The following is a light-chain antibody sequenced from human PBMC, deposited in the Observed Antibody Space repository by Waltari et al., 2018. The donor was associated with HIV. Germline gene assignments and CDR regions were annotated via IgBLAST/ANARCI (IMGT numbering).Light chain of an antibody. CDR1: KLGSKY. CDR2: EDK. V-gene: IGLV3-1*01. Sequence: YELTQPPSVSVSPGQTASITCSGDKLGSKYACWYQQKPGQSPVLVIYEDKKRPSGIPERFSGSNSGNTATLTISGTQAMDEADYYCQAWDSGTAVFGTGTKVTVL. CDR3: QAWDSGTAV. J-gene: IGLJ1*01.